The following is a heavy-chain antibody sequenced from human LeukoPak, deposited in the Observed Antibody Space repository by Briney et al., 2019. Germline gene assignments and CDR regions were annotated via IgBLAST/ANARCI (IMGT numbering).Heavy chain of an antibody. J-gene: IGHJ4*02. D-gene: IGHD4-17*01. CDR3: ARDPVVGYGDYFDY. Sequence: GGSLRLSCAASGFTFSSYPMHWVRQAPGQGLEWVAVIAHDAKIKVYADSVKGRFTISRDDSKNTLYLQMNSLRTEDTAVYYCARDPVVGYGDYFDYWGQGTLVTVSS. CDR1: GFTFSSYP. CDR2: IAHDAKIK. V-gene: IGHV3-30*04.